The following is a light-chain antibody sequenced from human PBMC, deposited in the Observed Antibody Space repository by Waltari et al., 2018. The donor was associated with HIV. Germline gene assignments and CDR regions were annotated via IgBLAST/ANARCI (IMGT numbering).Light chain of an antibody. CDR3: SSYGDSLRVL. V-gene: IGLV2-8*01. Sequence: QSALTQPPSASGSLGQSVTISCTGSSSDIGAYDSVSWFQQHPRSAPKLLLYEVTRRPSSVSDRFSGSRSGSTAFLTVAGLQPDDEATYFCSSYGDSLRVLFGG. J-gene: IGLJ3*02. CDR2: EVT. CDR1: SSDIGAYDS.